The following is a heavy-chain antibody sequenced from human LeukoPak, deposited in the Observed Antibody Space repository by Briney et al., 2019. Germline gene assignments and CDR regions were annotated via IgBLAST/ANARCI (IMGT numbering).Heavy chain of an antibody. Sequence: PGGSLRLSCAASGFTFSSYDMHWVRQATGKGLEWVSAIGTAGDTYYPGSVKGRFTISRENAKNSLYLQMNSLRAGDTAVYYCARATMVRGYYYYYGMDVWGQGTTVTVSS. CDR1: GFTFSSYD. CDR3: ARATMVRGYYYYYGMDV. D-gene: IGHD3-10*01. CDR2: IGTAGDT. V-gene: IGHV3-13*01. J-gene: IGHJ6*02.